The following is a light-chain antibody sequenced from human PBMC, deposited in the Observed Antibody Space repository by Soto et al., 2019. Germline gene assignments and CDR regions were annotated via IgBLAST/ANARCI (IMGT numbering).Light chain of an antibody. CDR2: GAS. CDR3: QQYGSSRT. CDR1: QSVSSSY. Sequence: EIVLTQSPGTLSLSPGERATLSCRASQSVSSSYLAWYQQKPGQAPRLLIYGASSRATGIPDRFSGSWSGTDFNLTISRLEPEDFAVYYCQQYGSSRTFGKGTKVEIK. V-gene: IGKV3-20*01. J-gene: IGKJ1*01.